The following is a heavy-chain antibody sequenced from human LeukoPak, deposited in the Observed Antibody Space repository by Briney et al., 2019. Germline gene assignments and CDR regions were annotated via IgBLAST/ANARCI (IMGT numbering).Heavy chain of an antibody. CDR3: ARGVVATIFLGHSLAWFDP. V-gene: IGHV1-69*04. D-gene: IGHD5-12*01. Sequence: GSSVKVSCKASGGTFSIYASSLVRQAPGQGLEWMGRIIPILGIANYAQKFQGRVTITADKSTSTAYMELSSLRSEDTAVYYCARGVVATIFLGHSLAWFDPWGQGTLVTVSS. CDR1: GGTFSIYA. J-gene: IGHJ5*02. CDR2: IIPILGIA.